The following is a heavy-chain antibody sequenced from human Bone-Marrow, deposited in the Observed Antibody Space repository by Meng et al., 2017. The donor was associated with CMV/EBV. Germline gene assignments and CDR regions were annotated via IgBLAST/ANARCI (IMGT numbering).Heavy chain of an antibody. V-gene: IGHV3-30*04. Sequence: GESLKISCAASGFTFSSYAMHWVRQAPGKGLEWVAVISYDGSNKYYADSVKGRFTISRDNSKNTLYLQMNSLRAEDTAVYYCARAYCSGGSCPHPYYYYGMDVWGQGTTVTVSS. CDR3: ARAYCSGGSCPHPYYYYGMDV. D-gene: IGHD2-15*01. J-gene: IGHJ6*02. CDR1: GFTFSSYA. CDR2: ISYDGSNK.